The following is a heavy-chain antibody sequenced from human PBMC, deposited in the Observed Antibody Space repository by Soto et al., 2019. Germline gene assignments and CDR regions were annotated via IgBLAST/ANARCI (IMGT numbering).Heavy chain of an antibody. J-gene: IGHJ3*02. Sequence: SETLSLTCTVPGGSISSYYWSWIRQPPGKGLEWIGHIYDGGSTNYNPSLKSRVTISVDTSKNQFSLKLSSVTAADTAVYYCARDGVGAKGFDIWGQGTMVT. D-gene: IGHD1-26*01. V-gene: IGHV4-59*01. CDR3: ARDGVGAKGFDI. CDR1: GGSISSYY. CDR2: IYDGGST.